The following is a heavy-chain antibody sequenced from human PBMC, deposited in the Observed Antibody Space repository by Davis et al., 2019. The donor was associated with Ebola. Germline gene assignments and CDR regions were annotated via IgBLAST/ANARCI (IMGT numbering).Heavy chain of an antibody. V-gene: IGHV1-2*02. CDR2: INPNSGGT. J-gene: IGHJ4*02. Sequence: ASVKVSCKASGYTFTSYYMHWVRQAPGQGLEWMGWINPNSGGTNYAQKFQGRVTMTRDTSISTAYMELSRLRSDDTAVYYCAILCVSDCYLFPYFDYWGQGTLVTVSS. D-gene: IGHD2-21*01. CDR1: GYTFTSYY. CDR3: AILCVSDCYLFPYFDY.